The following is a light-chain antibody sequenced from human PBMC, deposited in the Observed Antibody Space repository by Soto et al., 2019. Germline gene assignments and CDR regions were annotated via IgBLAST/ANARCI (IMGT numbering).Light chain of an antibody. CDR3: QQYGSSPVT. J-gene: IGKJ1*01. CDR2: GAS. Sequence: EIVLTQSPGTLSLSPGDRATLSCRASQSVSSSYLAWYQRKPGQAPRLLIYGASSRATGIRDRFSGSGSGTDFSLIISRLEPEDFAVYYCQQYGSSPVTFGQGTKVDIK. V-gene: IGKV3-20*01. CDR1: QSVSSSY.